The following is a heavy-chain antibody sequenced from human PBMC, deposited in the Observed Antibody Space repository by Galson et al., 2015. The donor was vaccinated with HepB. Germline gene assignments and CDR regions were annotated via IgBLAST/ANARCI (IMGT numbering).Heavy chain of an antibody. Sequence: SLRLSCAASGFTFSSYAMHWVRQAPGKGLEWVAVISYDGSNKYYADSVKGRFTISRDNSKNTLYLQMNSLRAEDTAVYYCARDGGDYGGNPDYWGQGTLVTVSS. D-gene: IGHD4-23*01. J-gene: IGHJ4*02. CDR2: ISYDGSNK. CDR1: GFTFSSYA. CDR3: ARDGGDYGGNPDY. V-gene: IGHV3-30*04.